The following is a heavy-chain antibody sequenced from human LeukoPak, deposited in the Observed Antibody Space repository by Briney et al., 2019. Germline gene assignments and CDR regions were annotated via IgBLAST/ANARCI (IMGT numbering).Heavy chain of an antibody. V-gene: IGHV1-46*01. CDR3: ARDSVRQEGFDY. J-gene: IGHJ4*02. Sequence: ASVKVSCKASGYTFTSYYMHWVRQAPGQGLEWMGIINPSGGSTSYAQKFQGRVTMTRDTSTSTVYMELNSLRSEDTAVYYCARDSVRQEGFDYWGQGTLVTVSS. D-gene: IGHD6-19*01. CDR1: GYTFTSYY. CDR2: INPSGGST.